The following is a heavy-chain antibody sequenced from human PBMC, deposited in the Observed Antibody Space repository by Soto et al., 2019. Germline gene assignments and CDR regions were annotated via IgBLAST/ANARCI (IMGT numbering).Heavy chain of an antibody. CDR1: GGSISSSIYY. CDR2: IYYSGST. CDR3: AVHYDLYYFDY. Sequence: SETLSRTCTVSGGSISSSIYYWVWIRQPPGKVLEWIGSIYYSGSTYYNPSLKSRVTISVDTSKNQFSLKLSSVTAADTAVYYCAVHYDLYYFDYWGQGTLVTVSS. J-gene: IGHJ4*02. V-gene: IGHV4-39*01. D-gene: IGHD3-22*01.